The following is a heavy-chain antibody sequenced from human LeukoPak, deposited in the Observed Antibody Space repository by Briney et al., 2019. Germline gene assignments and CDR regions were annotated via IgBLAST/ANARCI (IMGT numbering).Heavy chain of an antibody. J-gene: IGHJ4*02. V-gene: IGHV3-23*01. CDR1: GFTFSNYA. D-gene: IGHD5-12*01. CDR2: ISGGSGTT. Sequence: GRSLRLSCAASGFTFSNYAMSWVRQVPGKGMEWVSAISGGSGTTYFADSVRGRFTISRDNSKNTLYLQMNSLRAEDTAVYYWAKVPEGGYDLYYFDYWGQGALVTVSS. CDR3: AKVPEGGYDLYYFDY.